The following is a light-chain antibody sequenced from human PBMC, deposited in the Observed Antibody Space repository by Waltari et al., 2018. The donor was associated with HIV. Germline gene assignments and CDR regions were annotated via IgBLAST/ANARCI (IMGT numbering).Light chain of an antibody. CDR2: GNN. CDR3: NDRDSIGNHLV. Sequence: SSELTQDPAVSVALGQTVRITCQGDSLRRYQAPVVVIYGNNNRPSGIPDRFSGSSSGNTASLTITGAQAEDEAEYYCNDRDSIGNHLVFGGGTRLTVL. J-gene: IGLJ2*01. CDR1: SLRRY. V-gene: IGLV3-19*01.